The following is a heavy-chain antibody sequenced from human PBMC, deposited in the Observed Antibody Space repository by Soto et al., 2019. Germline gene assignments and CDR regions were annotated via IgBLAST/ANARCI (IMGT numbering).Heavy chain of an antibody. CDR2: ISPYTGNT. D-gene: IGHD3-16*01. Sequence: QVQLVQSGDEVKKPGASVKVSCKASGYIFVNYGIAWVRQAPGQGLEWMGWISPYTGNTHSATQVQGRLTMTTDTSTSTAYMDLGSLTSDDTAVYYCVMVDNYVTPTPQDVWGQGTTVTFSS. J-gene: IGHJ6*02. V-gene: IGHV1-18*01. CDR3: VMVDNYVTPTPQDV. CDR1: GYIFVNYG.